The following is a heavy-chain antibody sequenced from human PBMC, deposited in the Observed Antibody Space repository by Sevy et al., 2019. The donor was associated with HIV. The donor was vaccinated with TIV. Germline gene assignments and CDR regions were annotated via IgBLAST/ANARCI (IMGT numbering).Heavy chain of an antibody. D-gene: IGHD4-17*01. CDR3: AKDETYGDYFRYYFDY. CDR2: ISGSGGST. Sequence: GGSLRLSCAAFGFTFSSYAMGWVRQAPGKGLEWVSAISGSGGSTYYADSVKGRFTISRDNSKNTLYLQMNSLRAEDTAVYYCAKDETYGDYFRYYFDYWGQGTLVTVSS. J-gene: IGHJ4*02. CDR1: GFTFSSYA. V-gene: IGHV3-23*01.